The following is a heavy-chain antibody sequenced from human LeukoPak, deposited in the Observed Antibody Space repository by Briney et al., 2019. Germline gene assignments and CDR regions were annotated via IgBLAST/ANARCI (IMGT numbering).Heavy chain of an antibody. J-gene: IGHJ4*02. D-gene: IGHD3-3*01. CDR3: AKAELGVDTFFDY. Sequence: HPGGSLRLSCAASGFTLSDYALGWVRQAPGRGLEWVATLSGSGAGTYYSDSVQGRFTISRDNSKRTLFLQMNSLRAEDTAFYYCAKAELGVDTFFDYWGQGTLVTVSS. CDR2: LSGSGAGT. V-gene: IGHV3-23*01. CDR1: GFTLSDYA.